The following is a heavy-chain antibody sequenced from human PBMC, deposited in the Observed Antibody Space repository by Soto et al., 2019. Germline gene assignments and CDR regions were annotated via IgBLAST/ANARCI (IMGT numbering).Heavy chain of an antibody. CDR3: TSSLSPMDV. CDR1: GFTFNSYS. V-gene: IGHV3-21*01. Sequence: PGGSLRLSCAVSGFTFNSYSMNWVRQAPGKGLEWVSSISSFSNYMYYTDSVKGRFTISRDNAKNTLYLQMNSLRAEDTAVYYCTSSLSPMDVWGQGTTVTVSS. J-gene: IGHJ6*02. CDR2: ISSFSNYM.